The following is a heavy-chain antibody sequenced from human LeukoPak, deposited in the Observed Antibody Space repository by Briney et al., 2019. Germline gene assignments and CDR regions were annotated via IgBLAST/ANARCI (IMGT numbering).Heavy chain of an antibody. CDR3: ARQSGYYSVDAFDI. D-gene: IGHD3-22*01. CDR1: GGSISNFY. Sequence: PSETLSLTCTVSGGSISNFYWGWIRQPPGKGLEWIGSIYYSGSTYYNPSLKSRVTISVDTSKNQFSLKLSSVTAADTAVYYCARQSGYYSVDAFDIWGQGTMVTVSS. CDR2: IYYSGST. J-gene: IGHJ3*02. V-gene: IGHV4-39*01.